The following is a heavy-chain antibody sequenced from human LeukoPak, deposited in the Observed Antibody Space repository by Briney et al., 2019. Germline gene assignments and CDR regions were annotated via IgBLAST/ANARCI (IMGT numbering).Heavy chain of an antibody. D-gene: IGHD6-19*01. J-gene: IGHJ4*02. CDR1: GDSVSSNNAA. CDR2: TYYRSKWYY. Sequence: SQTLSLTCAISGDSVSSNNAAWHWSRQSPSRGLEWLGRTYYRSKWYYDYAVSLRSRLTINPDTSKNHFSLQLNSVAPADTAVYYCARGISGWIFDYWGQGTLVTVSS. V-gene: IGHV6-1*01. CDR3: ARGISGWIFDY.